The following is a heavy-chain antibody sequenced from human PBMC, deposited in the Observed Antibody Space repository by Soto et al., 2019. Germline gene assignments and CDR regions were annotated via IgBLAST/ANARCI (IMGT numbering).Heavy chain of an antibody. CDR2: IYWDDDK. CDR3: AHSDASSPAGMARGY. J-gene: IGHJ4*02. Sequence: QITLKESGPTLVKPTQTLTLTCTFSGFSLSTSGVGVGWIRQPPGKALEWLALIYWDDDKRYSPSLKSRLTITKHTSTTQLVLTTTNMDPVDTATSYCAHSDASSPAGMARGYWGQGTLVTVSS. CDR1: GFSLSTSGVG. D-gene: IGHD2-2*01. V-gene: IGHV2-5*02.